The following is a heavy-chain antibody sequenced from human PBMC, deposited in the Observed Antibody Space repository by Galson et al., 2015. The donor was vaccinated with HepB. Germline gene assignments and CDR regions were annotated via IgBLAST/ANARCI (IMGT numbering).Heavy chain of an antibody. CDR1: GGTFSSYA. J-gene: IGHJ4*02. CDR2: IIPFFGTA. V-gene: IGHV1-69*13. Sequence: SVKVSCKASGGTFSSYAIDWVRQAPGQGLEWMGGIIPFFGTANYAQKFQGRVTITADESTSTACMELSSLRSEDTAVYYCARDLLGRQQLVTGPLDWGQGTLVTVSS. CDR3: ARDLLGRQQLVTGPLD. D-gene: IGHD6-13*01.